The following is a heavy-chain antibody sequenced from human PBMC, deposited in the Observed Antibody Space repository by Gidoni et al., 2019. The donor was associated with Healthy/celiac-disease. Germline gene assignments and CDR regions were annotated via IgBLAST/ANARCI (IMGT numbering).Heavy chain of an antibody. CDR3: ARGGRRWLVPFDD. D-gene: IGHD6-19*01. V-gene: IGHV3-30*03. CDR2: ISYDGSNK. Sequence: PGKWLEWVAVISYDGSNKYYADSVKGRFTIARDNSKNTLYLQMNRLRAEDTAVYYCARGGRRWLVPFDDWGQGTLVTVSS. J-gene: IGHJ4*02.